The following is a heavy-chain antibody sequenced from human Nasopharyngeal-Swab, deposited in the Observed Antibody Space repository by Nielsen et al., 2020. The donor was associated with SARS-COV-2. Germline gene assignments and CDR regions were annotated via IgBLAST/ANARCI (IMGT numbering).Heavy chain of an antibody. CDR2: ITSDGSDR. Sequence: GESLKISCAASGFTFSSFWMLWVRQAPGKGLVSVSRITSDGSDRAYADSVKGRFTISRDNAKNTLYLQMNSLRAEDTAVYYCARDYYGSIDYWGQGTLVTVSS. CDR1: GFTFSSFW. V-gene: IGHV3-74*01. J-gene: IGHJ4*02. D-gene: IGHD3-10*01. CDR3: ARDYYGSIDY.